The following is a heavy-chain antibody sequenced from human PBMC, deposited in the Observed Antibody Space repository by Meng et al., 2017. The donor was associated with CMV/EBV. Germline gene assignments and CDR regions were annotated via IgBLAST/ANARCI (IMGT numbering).Heavy chain of an antibody. Sequence: ALVKVSCKASGYTFTGYYMHWVRQAPGQGLEWMGWINPNSGGTNYAQKFQGRVTMTRDTSISTAYMELSRLRSDDTAVYYCAREGVGYCSSTSCYNGMDVWGQGTTVTVSS. J-gene: IGHJ6*02. D-gene: IGHD2-2*02. CDR2: INPNSGGT. CDR1: GYTFTGYY. V-gene: IGHV1-2*02. CDR3: AREGVGYCSSTSCYNGMDV.